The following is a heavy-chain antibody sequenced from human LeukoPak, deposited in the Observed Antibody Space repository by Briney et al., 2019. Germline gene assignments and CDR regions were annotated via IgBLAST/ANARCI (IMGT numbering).Heavy chain of an antibody. CDR1: GYTFTSYY. CDR2: INPSGGST. CDR3: ARDRPYGDYEIQLDY. D-gene: IGHD4-17*01. V-gene: IGHV1-46*01. Sequence: ASVKVSCKASGYTFTSYYMHWVRQAPGQGLEWMGIINPSGGSTSYAQKFQGRVTMTRDMPTSTVYMELSSLRSEDTAVYYCARDRPYGDYEIQLDYWGQGTLVTVSS. J-gene: IGHJ4*02.